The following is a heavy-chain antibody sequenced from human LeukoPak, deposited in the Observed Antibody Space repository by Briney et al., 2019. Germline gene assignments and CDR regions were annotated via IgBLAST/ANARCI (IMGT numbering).Heavy chain of an antibody. D-gene: IGHD6-19*01. CDR1: GGSISSTYY. J-gene: IGHJ4*02. CDR3: ARLMGGQWLVLDY. CDR2: IYYSGTT. V-gene: IGHV4-59*08. Sequence: SETLSLTCTVSGGSISSTYYWSWIRQPPGKGLEWIGYIYYSGTTNYNPSLKSRVTISVDTSKNQFSLKLSSVTAADTAVYYCARLMGGQWLVLDYWGQGTLVTVSS.